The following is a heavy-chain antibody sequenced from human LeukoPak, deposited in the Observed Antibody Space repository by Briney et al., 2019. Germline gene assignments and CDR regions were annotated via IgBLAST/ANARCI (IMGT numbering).Heavy chain of an antibody. Sequence: SQTLSLTCAVSGGSISSGGYSWSWIRQPPGKGPEWIGYIYHSGSTYYNPSLKSRVTISVDRSKNQFSLKLSSVTAADTAVYYCARDSRLRNWFDPWGQGTLVTVSS. V-gene: IGHV4-30-2*01. D-gene: IGHD4-17*01. CDR3: ARDSRLRNWFDP. J-gene: IGHJ5*02. CDR2: IYHSGST. CDR1: GGSISSGGYS.